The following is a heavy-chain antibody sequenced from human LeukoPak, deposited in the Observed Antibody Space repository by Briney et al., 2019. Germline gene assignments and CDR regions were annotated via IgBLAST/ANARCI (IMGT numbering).Heavy chain of an antibody. D-gene: IGHD6-13*01. Sequence: ASVKVSCKASGYTFTTYAIHWVRQAPGQRLEWMGWINAGNGNTKYSQEFQGRVTITRDTSASTAYMELRSLRSEDMAVYYCARGSIAAVGIFDYWGQGTLVTVSS. CDR1: GYTFTTYA. J-gene: IGHJ4*02. CDR3: ARGSIAAVGIFDY. CDR2: INAGNGNT. V-gene: IGHV1-3*03.